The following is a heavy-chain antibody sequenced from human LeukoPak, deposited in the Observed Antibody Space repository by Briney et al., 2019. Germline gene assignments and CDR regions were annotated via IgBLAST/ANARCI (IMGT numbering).Heavy chain of an antibody. Sequence: ASVKVSCKASGGTFSSYAISWVRQAPGQGLEWMGTIIPILDIANYAQKFQGRVTITADKSTSTAYMELSSLRSDDTAVYYCAIRTAPTGPNWFDPWGQGTLVTVSS. CDR2: IIPILDIA. J-gene: IGHJ5*02. V-gene: IGHV1-69*04. CDR1: GGTFSSYA. CDR3: AIRTAPTGPNWFDP. D-gene: IGHD6-13*01.